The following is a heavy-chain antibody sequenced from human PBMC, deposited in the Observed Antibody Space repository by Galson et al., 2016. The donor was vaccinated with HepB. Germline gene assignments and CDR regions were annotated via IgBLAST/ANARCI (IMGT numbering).Heavy chain of an antibody. D-gene: IGHD4-11*01. CDR3: ARDGYSGVTKLDY. Sequence: SETLSLTCTVSGGSVSGYFWGWIRQTPGKGLEWIGYVAYSGSTNYNPSLKRRVTISVDTSKNQFSLKLNSVTAADTAVDYCARDGYSGVTKLDYWGQGTLVTISS. CDR1: GGSVSGYF. CDR2: VAYSGST. V-gene: IGHV4-59*02. J-gene: IGHJ4*02.